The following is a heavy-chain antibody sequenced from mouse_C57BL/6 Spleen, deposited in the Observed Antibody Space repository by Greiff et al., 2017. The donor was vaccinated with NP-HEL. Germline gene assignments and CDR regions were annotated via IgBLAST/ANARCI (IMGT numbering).Heavy chain of an antibody. V-gene: IGHV3-5*01. CDR3: AREDDYGYFDY. J-gene: IGHJ2*01. CDR2: IYYSGTI. CDR1: GISITTGNYR. Sequence: VQLKQSGPGLVKPSQTVFLTCTVTGISITTGNYRWSWIRQFPGNKLEWIGYIYYSGTITYNPSLTSRTTITRDTPKNQFFLEMNSLTAEDTATYYCAREDDYGYFDYWGQGTTLTVSS. D-gene: IGHD2-4*01.